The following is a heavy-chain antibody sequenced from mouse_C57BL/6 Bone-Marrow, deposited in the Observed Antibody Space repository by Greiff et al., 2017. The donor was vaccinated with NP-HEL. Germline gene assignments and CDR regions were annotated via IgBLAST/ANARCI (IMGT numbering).Heavy chain of an antibody. CDR2: IDPSDSYT. Sequence: QVQLQQSGAELVRPGTSVKLSCKASGYTFTSYWMHWVKQRPGQGLEWIGVIDPSDSYTNYNQKFKGKATLTVDTSSSTAYMQLSSLTSEDSAVYYCARDRIYYYGSSGVYFDYWGQGTTLTVSS. V-gene: IGHV1-59*01. D-gene: IGHD1-1*01. J-gene: IGHJ2*01. CDR3: ARDRIYYYGSSGVYFDY. CDR1: GYTFTSYW.